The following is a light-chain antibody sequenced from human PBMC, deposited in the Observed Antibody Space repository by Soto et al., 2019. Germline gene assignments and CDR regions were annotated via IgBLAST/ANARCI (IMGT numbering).Light chain of an antibody. CDR3: QQSYSTLNT. Sequence: DIQMTQSPSSLSASVGDRVTITCRASQSISSSLNWYQQKPGKAPKLLIYAASSLQSGVPSRFSGSGSGTDVTLTISSRQPEDFATYYCQQSYSTLNTFGQGTKLEIK. CDR1: QSISSS. CDR2: AAS. J-gene: IGKJ2*01. V-gene: IGKV1-39*01.